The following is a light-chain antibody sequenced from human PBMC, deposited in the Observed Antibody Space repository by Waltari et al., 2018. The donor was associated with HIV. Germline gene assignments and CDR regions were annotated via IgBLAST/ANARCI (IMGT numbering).Light chain of an antibody. Sequence: QSALTQPASVSGSPGQSITISCTGTSSDVGGYKYVSWYQQHPGKAPKLMIYDVSNRPSGVSIRSSGSKSDNTASLTISGLQAEDEADYYCSSYTSSSTPVVFGGGTKLTVL. CDR3: SSYTSSSTPVV. CDR1: SSDVGGYKY. J-gene: IGLJ2*01. V-gene: IGLV2-14*01. CDR2: DVS.